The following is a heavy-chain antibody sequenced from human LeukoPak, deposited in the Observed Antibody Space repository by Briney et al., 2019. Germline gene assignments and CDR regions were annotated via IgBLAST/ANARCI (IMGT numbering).Heavy chain of an antibody. CDR3: ARVQTPGYCSGGSCYPDYYYMDV. CDR1: GGSISSYY. J-gene: IGHJ6*03. CDR2: IYYSGST. D-gene: IGHD2-15*01. V-gene: IGHV4-59*01. Sequence: SETLSLTCTVSGGSISSYYWSWIRQPPGKGLEWIGYIYYSGSTNYNPSLKSRVTIPVDTSKNQFSLKLSSVTAADTAVYYCARVQTPGYCSGGSCYPDYYYMDVWGKGTTVTVSS.